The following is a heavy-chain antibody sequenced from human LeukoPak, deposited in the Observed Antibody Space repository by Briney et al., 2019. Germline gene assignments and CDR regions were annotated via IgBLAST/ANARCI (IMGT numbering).Heavy chain of an antibody. J-gene: IGHJ5*02. Sequence: GASVKVSCKASGYTFISYAIHWVRQAPGQRLEWMGWINVGNGNTKYSQKFQGRVTITRDTSASTAYMELSSLRSEDTVVYYCARDRGAATGNWFDPWGQGTLVTVSS. CDR2: INVGNGNT. CDR1: GYTFISYA. V-gene: IGHV1-3*01. CDR3: ARDRGAATGNWFDP. D-gene: IGHD6-13*01.